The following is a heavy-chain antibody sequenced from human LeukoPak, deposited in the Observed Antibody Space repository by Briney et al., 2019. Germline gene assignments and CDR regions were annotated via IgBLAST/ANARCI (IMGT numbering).Heavy chain of an antibody. CDR2: IYPGDSDT. V-gene: IGHV5-51*01. Sequence: ESLKISCKGSGYSFTSYWIGWVRQMPGKGLEWMGIIYPGDSDTRYSPSFQGQVTISADKSISTAYLQWSSLKASDTAMYYCARRSHDSYNYIGPIDYWGQGTLVTVSS. J-gene: IGHJ4*02. D-gene: IGHD5-24*01. CDR3: ARRSHDSYNYIGPIDY. CDR1: GYSFTSYW.